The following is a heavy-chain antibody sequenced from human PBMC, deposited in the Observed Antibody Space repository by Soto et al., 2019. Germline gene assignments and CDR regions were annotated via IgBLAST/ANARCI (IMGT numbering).Heavy chain of an antibody. CDR3: ARGPLGHSGWFKFDNYYYGMDV. D-gene: IGHD6-19*01. V-gene: IGHV4-4*02. CDR1: GGSISSSNW. Sequence: PSEPLSLTCAVSGGSISSSNWWTWVRQPPGKGLEWIGEVFHSGSTNYNPSLKSRVTISLDKSKHHFSLKVNSVTAADTAVYYCARGPLGHSGWFKFDNYYYGMDVWGQGTTFTVSS. CDR2: VFHSGST. J-gene: IGHJ6*02.